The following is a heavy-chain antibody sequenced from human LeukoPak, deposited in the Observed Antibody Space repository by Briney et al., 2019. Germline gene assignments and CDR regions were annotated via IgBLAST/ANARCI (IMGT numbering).Heavy chain of an antibody. V-gene: IGHV1-18*01. Sequence: ASVKVPCKASGYTFTSYGISWVRQAPGQGLEWMGWISAYNGNTNYAQKLQGRVTMTTDTSTSTAYMELRSPRSDDTAVYYCARVGSGAYYYYYGMDVWGQGTTVTVSS. CDR3: ARVGSGAYYYYYGMDV. D-gene: IGHD2-15*01. CDR1: GYTFTSYG. CDR2: ISAYNGNT. J-gene: IGHJ6*02.